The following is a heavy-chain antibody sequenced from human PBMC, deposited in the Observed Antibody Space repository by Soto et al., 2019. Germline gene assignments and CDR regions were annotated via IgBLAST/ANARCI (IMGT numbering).Heavy chain of an antibody. Sequence: PSETLSLTCTVSGGSISSGGYYWSWIRQHPGKGLEWIGYIYYSGSTYYNPSLKSRVTISVDTSKNQFSLKLSSVTAADTAVYYCARDYSNYDGGDYYYYGMDAWGQGTTVTVSS. CDR1: GGSISSGGYY. J-gene: IGHJ6*02. CDR2: IYYSGST. D-gene: IGHD4-4*01. V-gene: IGHV4-31*03. CDR3: ARDYSNYDGGDYYYYGMDA.